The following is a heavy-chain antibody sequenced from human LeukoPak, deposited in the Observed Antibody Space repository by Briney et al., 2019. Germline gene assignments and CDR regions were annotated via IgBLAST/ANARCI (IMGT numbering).Heavy chain of an antibody. D-gene: IGHD4-17*01. J-gene: IGHJ3*02. CDR2: IHYIGST. Sequence: SETLSLTCTVSGGSVRRGSYYWSWIRQPPGKGLEWIGYIHYIGSTNNNPSLKSRVTISIDTSKNQISLKLNSVTAADTAVYYCARGREYGDSGRVFDIWGQGTMVTVSS. CDR1: GGSVRRGSYY. CDR3: ARGREYGDSGRVFDI. V-gene: IGHV4-61*01.